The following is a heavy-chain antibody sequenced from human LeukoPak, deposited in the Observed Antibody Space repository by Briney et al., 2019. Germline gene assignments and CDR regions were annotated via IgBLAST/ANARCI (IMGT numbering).Heavy chain of an antibody. Sequence: PGGSLRLSCAASGFTFSDYYMSWIRQAPGKGLEWVSYISSSSSYTNYADSVKGRFTISRDNAKNSLYLQMNSLRAEDTAVYYCARGVCSTSCYVGYWGQGTLVTVSS. CDR1: GFTFSDYY. D-gene: IGHD2-2*01. CDR3: ARGVCSTSCYVGY. CDR2: ISSSSSYT. J-gene: IGHJ4*02. V-gene: IGHV3-11*05.